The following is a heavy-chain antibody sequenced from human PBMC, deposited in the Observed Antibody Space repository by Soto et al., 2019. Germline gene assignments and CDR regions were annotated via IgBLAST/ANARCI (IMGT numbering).Heavy chain of an antibody. CDR1: GGTFSSYA. CDR3: ARSQGSSTSLEIYYYYYYGMDV. Sequence: QVQLVQSGAEVKKPGSSVKVSCKASGGTFSSYAISWVRQAPGQGLEWMGGIIPISGTANYAXXFQXXXXXXXXXXXXXXXXXXXXXXXXXXXXXXXARSQGSSTSLEIYYYYYYGMDVWGQXTT. CDR2: IIPISGTA. D-gene: IGHD2-2*01. J-gene: IGHJ6*02. V-gene: IGHV1-69*01.